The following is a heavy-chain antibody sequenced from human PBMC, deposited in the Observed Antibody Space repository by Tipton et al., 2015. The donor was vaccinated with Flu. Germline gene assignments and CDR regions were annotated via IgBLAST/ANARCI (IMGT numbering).Heavy chain of an antibody. J-gene: IGHJ5*02. V-gene: IGHV4-38-2*01. CDR1: GDSIGGAYY. CDR3: AGRDFRNYVSGPQNWFDP. CDR2: SHHTGST. Sequence: TLSLTCSVSGDSIGGAYYWGWIRQPSGKGLEWIGNSHHTGSTYRNPSLKSRVIISVDRSKNQFSLKLPSVTAADTAVYYCAGRDFRNYVSGPQNWFDPWGQGTPGTVSS. D-gene: IGHD3-10*01.